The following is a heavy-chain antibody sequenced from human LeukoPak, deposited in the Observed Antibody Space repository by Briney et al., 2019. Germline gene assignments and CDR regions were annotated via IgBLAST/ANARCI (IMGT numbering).Heavy chain of an antibody. V-gene: IGHV3-74*01. D-gene: IGHD6-19*01. CDR1: GFTFSSYW. CDR3: ARDTAVAGTRYYYYYMDV. CDR2: INSDGSST. J-gene: IGHJ6*03. Sequence: GGSLRLSCAASGFTFSSYWMHWVRQAPGKGPVWVSRINSDGSSTSYADSVKGRFTISRDNAKNTLYLQMNSLRAEDTAVYYCARDTAVAGTRYYYYYMDVWGKGTTVTVSS.